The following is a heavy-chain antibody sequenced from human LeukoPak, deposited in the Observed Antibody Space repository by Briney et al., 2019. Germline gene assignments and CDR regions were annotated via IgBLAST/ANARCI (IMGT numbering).Heavy chain of an antibody. Sequence: PSETLSLTCAVSGYSISSGYYWGWIRQPPGKGLEWIGSIYHSGSTYYNPSLKSRVTISVDTSKNQFSLKLSSVTAADTAVYYCARDSAEKDIVVVPAAMDWFDPWGQGTLVTVSS. J-gene: IGHJ5*02. CDR3: ARDSAEKDIVVVPAAMDWFDP. CDR1: GYSISSGYY. CDR2: IYHSGST. D-gene: IGHD2-2*01. V-gene: IGHV4-38-2*02.